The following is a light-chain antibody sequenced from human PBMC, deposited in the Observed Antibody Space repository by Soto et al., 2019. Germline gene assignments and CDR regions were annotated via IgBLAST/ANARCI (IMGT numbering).Light chain of an antibody. V-gene: IGLV1-47*02. CDR3: VGWDDNVKGWV. CDR1: SSNIGTGF. Sequence: QPVLTQAPSASGTLGQRVTIPCSGSSSNIGTGFVYWYQQLPGAAPRLLIYTTNQRPSGVPARFSASKSGASASLAIDGLRPDDEAEYYCVGWDDNVKGWVFGGGTKLTVL. CDR2: TTN. J-gene: IGLJ3*02.